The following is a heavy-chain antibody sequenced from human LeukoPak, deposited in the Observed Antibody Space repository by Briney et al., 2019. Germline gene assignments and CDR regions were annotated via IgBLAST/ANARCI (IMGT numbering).Heavy chain of an antibody. CDR3: ARGPKDILTAND. Sequence: ASVKVSCKASGGTFSSYAISWVRQAPGQGLEWMGGIIPIFGTANYAQKFQGRVTITADESTSTAYMELSSLRSEDTAVYYCARGPKDILTANDWGQGTLVTVSS. D-gene: IGHD3-9*01. CDR1: GGTFSSYA. CDR2: IIPIFGTA. J-gene: IGHJ4*02. V-gene: IGHV1-69*13.